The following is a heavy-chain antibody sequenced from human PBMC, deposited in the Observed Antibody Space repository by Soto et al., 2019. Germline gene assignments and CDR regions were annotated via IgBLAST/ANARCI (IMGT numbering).Heavy chain of an antibody. Sequence: SETRSLPCTPSGSSIPPSYFSWSHRPPGKGLEWIAYIYDTGISGYTPSTSYNPSLKSRVTMSVDTSKSQFSLKLTSVTAAATAVYYCARGEDAFFYYGLDVWGKEITVTTSS. CDR1: GSSIPPSY. V-gene: IGHV4-59*13. J-gene: IGHJ6*04. CDR2: IYDTGISGYTPST. CDR3: ARGEDAFFYYGLDV.